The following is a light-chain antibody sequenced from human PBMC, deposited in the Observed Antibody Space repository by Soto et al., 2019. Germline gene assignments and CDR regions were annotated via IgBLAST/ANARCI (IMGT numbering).Light chain of an antibody. J-gene: IGKJ5*01. CDR1: QSISSY. Sequence: DIQMTQSPSSLSASVGDRVTITCRASQSISSYLNWYQQKPGKAPKLLIYAASSLQSGVPSRFSGSVSGTDFTLTISSLQPEDFATYYCQQNYSTPITFGQGTRLEI. V-gene: IGKV1-39*01. CDR2: AAS. CDR3: QQNYSTPIT.